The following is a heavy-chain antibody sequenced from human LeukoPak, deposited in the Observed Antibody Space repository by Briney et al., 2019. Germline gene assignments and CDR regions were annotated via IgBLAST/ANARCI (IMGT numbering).Heavy chain of an antibody. D-gene: IGHD1-1*01. CDR1: GFTFSSYA. V-gene: IGHV3-23*01. Sequence: GGSLGLSCAASGFTFSSYAMSWVRQAPGKGLEWVSAISGSGGSTYYADSVKGRFTISRDNSKNTLYLQMNSLRAEDTAVYYCAKDSRATGTTGHWGQGTLVTVSS. J-gene: IGHJ4*02. CDR3: AKDSRATGTTGH. CDR2: ISGSGGST.